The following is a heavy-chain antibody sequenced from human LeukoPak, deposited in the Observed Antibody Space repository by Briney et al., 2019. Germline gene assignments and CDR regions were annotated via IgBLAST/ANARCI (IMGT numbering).Heavy chain of an antibody. CDR1: GFTFSSYA. CDR3: ASGGFIAAAFDY. CDR2: ISSSSSYI. Sequence: GGSLRLSCAASGFTFSSYAMSWVRQAPGKGLEWVSSISSSSSYIYYADSVKGRFTISRDNAKNSLYLQMNSLRAEDTAVYYCASGGFIAAAFDYWGQGTLVTVSS. D-gene: IGHD6-13*01. J-gene: IGHJ4*02. V-gene: IGHV3-21*01.